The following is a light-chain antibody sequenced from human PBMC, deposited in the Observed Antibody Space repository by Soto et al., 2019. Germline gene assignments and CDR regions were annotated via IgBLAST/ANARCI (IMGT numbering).Light chain of an antibody. CDR3: QQYNNLPPDT. V-gene: IGKV3-15*01. CDR1: QSVNNN. Sequence: EIILTQSPASLSVSPGERATLSCRASQSVNNNLAWYQQKPGQAPRLLIYGASTRATGIPGRFRGSGSGTEFTLTITSLQSEDLAVYFCQQYNNLPPDTFGQGTKVDIK. CDR2: GAS. J-gene: IGKJ2*01.